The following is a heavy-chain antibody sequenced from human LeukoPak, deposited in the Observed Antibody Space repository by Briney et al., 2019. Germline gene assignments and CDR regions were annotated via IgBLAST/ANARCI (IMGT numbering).Heavy chain of an antibody. Sequence: PSETLSLTCTVSGGSISSNYWSWIRQPPGKGLEWIGYIYYSGSTNYNPSLKSRVTISVDTSKNQFSLKLSSVTAADTAVYYCAREVITFGGTRDYFDYWGQGTLDTVSS. CDR2: IYYSGST. J-gene: IGHJ4*02. CDR1: GGSISSNY. D-gene: IGHD3-16*01. CDR3: AREVITFGGTRDYFDY. V-gene: IGHV4-59*01.